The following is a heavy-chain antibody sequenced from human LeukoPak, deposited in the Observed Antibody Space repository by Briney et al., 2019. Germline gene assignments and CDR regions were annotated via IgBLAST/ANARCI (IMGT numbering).Heavy chain of an antibody. J-gene: IGHJ4*02. D-gene: IGHD3-22*01. Sequence: PGGSLRLSCAASGFTFSSYAMSWVRQAPGKGLEWVSAISGSGGSTYYADSVKGRFTISRDNSKNTLYLQMNSLRAEDTAVYYCAIDLSMDDYYYESSGSSFDYWGQGTLVTVSS. CDR3: AIDLSMDDYYYESSGSSFDY. V-gene: IGHV3-23*01. CDR1: GFTFSSYA. CDR2: ISGSGGST.